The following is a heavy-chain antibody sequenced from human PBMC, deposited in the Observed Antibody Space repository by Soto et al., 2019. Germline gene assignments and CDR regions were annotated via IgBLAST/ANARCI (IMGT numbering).Heavy chain of an antibody. Sequence: QVQLVQSGAEVKKPGASVKVSCKASGYTFTSYGISWVRQAPGQGLEWMGWISAYNGNTNYAQKLQGRVTMTTATHTSTAEMELRSMRSDDTAVYYSTRDSGYGDYEAFVDVWGQGTTVTVSS. V-gene: IGHV1-18*01. CDR1: GYTFTSYG. D-gene: IGHD4-17*01. J-gene: IGHJ6*02. CDR2: ISAYNGNT. CDR3: TRDSGYGDYEAFVDV.